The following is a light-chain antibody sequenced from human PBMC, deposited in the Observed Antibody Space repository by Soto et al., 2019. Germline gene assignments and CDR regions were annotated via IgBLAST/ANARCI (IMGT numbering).Light chain of an antibody. J-gene: IGKJ5*01. CDR1: QSVSSY. CDR2: DAS. V-gene: IGKV3-11*01. CDR3: QQRYSWPPIT. Sequence: EIVLTQSPGTLSLSPGERATLSCRASQSVSSYLAWFQQKPGQAPRLLISDASNRATGIPARFSGSGSETDFTLTISSLEPEDFAVYYCQQRYSWPPITFGQGTRLEIK.